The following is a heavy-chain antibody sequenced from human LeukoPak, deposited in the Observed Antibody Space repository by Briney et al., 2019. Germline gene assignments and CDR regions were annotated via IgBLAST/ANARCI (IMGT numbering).Heavy chain of an antibody. CDR3: ARFVGSSWLAFDI. J-gene: IGHJ3*02. Sequence: SETLSLTCTVSGGSISSYYWSWIWQPPGKGLECIGYIDYSGSTNYNPSLKSRVTISRDTSKNQFFLTLNSVTAADTALYYCARFVGSSWLAFDIWGQGTMVTVSS. CDR2: IDYSGST. CDR1: GGSISSYY. V-gene: IGHV4-59*01. D-gene: IGHD6-13*01.